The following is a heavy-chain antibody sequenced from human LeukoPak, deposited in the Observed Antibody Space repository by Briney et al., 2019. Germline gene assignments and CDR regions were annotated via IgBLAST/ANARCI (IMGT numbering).Heavy chain of an antibody. CDR3: ARFGVATIGAFDI. CDR2: IYYSGST. J-gene: IGHJ3*02. Sequence: SQTLSLTCTVSGGSISSGGYYWSWIRQHPGKGLEWIGYIYYSGSTYYNPSLKSRVTISVDTSKNQFSLKLSSVTAADTAVYYCARFGVATIGAFDIWGQGTMVTVS. D-gene: IGHD5-12*01. V-gene: IGHV4-31*03. CDR1: GGSISSGGYY.